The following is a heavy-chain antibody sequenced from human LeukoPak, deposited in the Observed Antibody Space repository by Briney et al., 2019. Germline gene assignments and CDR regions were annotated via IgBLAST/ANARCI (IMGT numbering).Heavy chain of an antibody. D-gene: IGHD2-21*02. CDR2: IDYTGSP. J-gene: IGHJ6*02. CDR3: ARDCGGDCYPKYYYGLDV. CDR1: GGSISGYY. V-gene: IGHV4-59*08. Sequence: SETLSLTCTVSGGSISGYYWSWIRQPPGKGLEWIGYIDYTGSPNYNPSLKSRVNISVDTSKNQYSLRLSSVTAADTAVYYCARDCGGDCYPKYYYGLDVWGQGTTVTVSS.